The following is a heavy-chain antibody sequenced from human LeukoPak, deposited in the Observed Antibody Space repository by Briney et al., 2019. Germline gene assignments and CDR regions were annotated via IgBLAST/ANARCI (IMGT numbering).Heavy chain of an antibody. V-gene: IGHV4-34*01. CDR1: GGSFSGYY. CDR2: INHSGST. Sequence: SETLSLTCAVYGGSFSGYYWSWIRQPPGKGLEWIGEINHSGSTNYNPSLKSRVTISVDTSKNQFSLKLSSVTAADTAVYYCARGLGYCSSTSCGGEFDPWGQGTLVTVSS. J-gene: IGHJ5*02. D-gene: IGHD2-2*01. CDR3: ARGLGYCSSTSCGGEFDP.